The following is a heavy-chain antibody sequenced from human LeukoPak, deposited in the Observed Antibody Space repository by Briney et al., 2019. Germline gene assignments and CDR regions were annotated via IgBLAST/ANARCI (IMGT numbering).Heavy chain of an antibody. CDR3: ARGGESGDSSGYYYLPFEY. Sequence: GGSLRLSCAASGFTFINNWMHWFRQAPGKGLVWVSSIISSSSYIYYADAGKCRFTISRDNDKNSLYVHMNRMRVEDKAVYYCARGGESGDSSGYYYLPFEYWGQGTLVTVSS. CDR2: IISSSSYI. J-gene: IGHJ4*02. CDR1: GFTFINNW. D-gene: IGHD3-22*01. V-gene: IGHV3-21*01.